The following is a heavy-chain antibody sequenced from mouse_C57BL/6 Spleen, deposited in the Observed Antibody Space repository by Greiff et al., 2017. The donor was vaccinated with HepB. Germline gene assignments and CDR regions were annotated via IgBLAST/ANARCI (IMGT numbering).Heavy chain of an antibody. CDR1: GYAFSSSW. CDR2: IYPGDGDT. CDR3: ARPARENAMDY. Sequence: QVQLKESGPELVKPGASVKISCKASGYAFSSSWMNWVKQRPGKGLEWIGRIYPGDGDTNYNGKFKGKATLTADKSSSTAYMQLSSLTSEDSAVYFCARPARENAMDYWGQGTSVTVSS. V-gene: IGHV1-82*01. J-gene: IGHJ4*01.